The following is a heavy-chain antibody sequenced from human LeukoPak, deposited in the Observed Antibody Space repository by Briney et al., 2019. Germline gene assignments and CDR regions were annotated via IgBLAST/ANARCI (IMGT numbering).Heavy chain of an antibody. D-gene: IGHD3-9*01. CDR3: AREVYFDWLYDAFDI. CDR2: IYYSGST. CDR1: GFTVSSNY. J-gene: IGHJ3*02. Sequence: KPGGSLRLSCAASGFTVSSNYMSWVRQAPGKGLEWIGSIYYSGSTYYNPSLKSRVTISVDTSKNQFSLKLSSVTAADTAVYYCAREVYFDWLYDAFDIWGQGTMVTVSS. V-gene: IGHV4-39*07.